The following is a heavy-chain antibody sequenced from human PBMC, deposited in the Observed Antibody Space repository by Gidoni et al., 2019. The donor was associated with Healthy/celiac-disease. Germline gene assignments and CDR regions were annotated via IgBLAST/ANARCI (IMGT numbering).Heavy chain of an antibody. CDR1: GFTFSDHY. CDR3: ARDTYCGGDCYFLDY. CDR2: TRNKANSYTT. D-gene: IGHD2-21*02. V-gene: IGHV3-72*01. J-gene: IGHJ4*02. Sequence: EVQLVESGGGLVQPGGSLRLSCAASGFTFSDHYMDWVRQAPGKGLEWVGRTRNKANSYTTEYAASVKGRFTISRDDSKNSLYLQMNSLKTEDTAVYYCARDTYCGGDCYFLDYWGQGTLVTVSS.